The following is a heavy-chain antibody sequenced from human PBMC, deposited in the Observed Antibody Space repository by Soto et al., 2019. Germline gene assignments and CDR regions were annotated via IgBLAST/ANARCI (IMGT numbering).Heavy chain of an antibody. Sequence: ASVKVSCKASGYTFTSYAMHWVHQAPGQRLEWMGWINAGNGNTKYSQKFQGRVTITRDTSASTAYMELSSLRSEDTAVYYCARDFYPHYYYYYLDVWGKGTTVTVSS. CDR3: ARDFYPHYYYYYLDV. CDR2: INAGNGNT. V-gene: IGHV1-3*01. J-gene: IGHJ6*03. CDR1: GYTFTSYA.